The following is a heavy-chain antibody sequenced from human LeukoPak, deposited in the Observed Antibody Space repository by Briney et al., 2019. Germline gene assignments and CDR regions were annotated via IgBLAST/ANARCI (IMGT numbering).Heavy chain of an antibody. CDR1: GGSISSSSYY. CDR2: IYYSGST. V-gene: IGHV4-39*01. D-gene: IGHD3-16*01. Sequence: SETLSLTCTVSGGSISSSSYYWGWIRQPPGKGLEWIGSIYYSGSTYYNPSLKSRVTISVDTSKNQFSLKLSSVTAADTAVYYCASRRTSINYYNYYMDVWGKGTTVTVSS. CDR3: ASRRTSINYYNYYMDV. J-gene: IGHJ6*03.